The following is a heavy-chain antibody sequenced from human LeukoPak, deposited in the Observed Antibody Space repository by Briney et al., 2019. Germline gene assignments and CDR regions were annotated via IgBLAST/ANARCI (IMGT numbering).Heavy chain of an antibody. J-gene: IGHJ4*02. Sequence: GSLRLSCAASEFTFSRYWMSWVRQAPGKGLEWIGEINHSGSTNYNPSLKSRVTISVDTSKNQFSLKLSSVTAADTAVYYCARAPDYYDSSGYPYYFDYWGQGTLVTVSS. CDR1: EFTFSRYW. CDR3: ARAPDYYDSSGYPYYFDY. D-gene: IGHD3-22*01. CDR2: INHSGST. V-gene: IGHV4-34*01.